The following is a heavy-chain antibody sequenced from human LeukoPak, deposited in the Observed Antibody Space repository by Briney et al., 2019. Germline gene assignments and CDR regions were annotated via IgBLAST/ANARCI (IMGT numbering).Heavy chain of an antibody. J-gene: IGHJ4*02. V-gene: IGHV1-46*01. CDR3: ARASSNGYYDNTYYLDY. D-gene: IGHD3-22*01. CDR2: INLSGGST. CDR1: GYTFTSYY. Sequence: ASVKVSCKASGYTFTSYYMHWVRQAPGQGLEWMGIINLSGGSTSYAQKFQGRVTMTRDTSTSTVYMELSSLKPEDTAVYYCARASSNGYYDNTYYLDYWGQGTLVTVSS.